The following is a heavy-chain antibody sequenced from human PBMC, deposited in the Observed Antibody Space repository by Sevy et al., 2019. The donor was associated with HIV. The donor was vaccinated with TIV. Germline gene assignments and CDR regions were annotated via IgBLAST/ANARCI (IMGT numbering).Heavy chain of an antibody. D-gene: IGHD1-26*01. V-gene: IGHV1-69*13. CDR2: IIPIFGTA. CDR1: GGTFSSYA. Sequence: ASVKVSCKASGGTFSSYAISWVQQAPGQGLEWMGGIIPIFGTANYAQKFQGRVTITADESTSTAYMELSSLRSEDTAVYYCARDWGGIVGATLNAFDIWGQGTMVTVSS. J-gene: IGHJ3*02. CDR3: ARDWGGIVGATLNAFDI.